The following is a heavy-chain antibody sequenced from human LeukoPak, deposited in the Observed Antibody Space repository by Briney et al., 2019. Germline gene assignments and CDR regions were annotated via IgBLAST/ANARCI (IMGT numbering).Heavy chain of an antibody. CDR1: GGSISSYY. J-gene: IGHJ6*02. D-gene: IGHD1-26*01. V-gene: IGHV4-59*08. Sequence: SETLSLTCTVSGGSISSYYWSWIRQPPGKGLEWIGYIYYSGSTNYNPSLKGRVIISVDTSKNQFSLKLSSVTAADTAVYYCARGGTVRNGMDVWGQGTTVTVSS. CDR3: ARGGTVRNGMDV. CDR2: IYYSGST.